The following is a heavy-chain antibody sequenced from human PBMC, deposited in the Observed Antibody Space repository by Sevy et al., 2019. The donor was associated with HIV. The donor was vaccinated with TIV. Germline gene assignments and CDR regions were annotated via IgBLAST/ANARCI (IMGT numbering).Heavy chain of an antibody. CDR3: ARLRVYCGGDCYPDAFDI. V-gene: IGHV3-21*01. CDR2: ISSSSSYI. Sequence: GSLRLSCAASGFTFSSYSMNWVRQAPGKGLEWVSSISSSSSYIYYADSVKGRFTISRDNAKNSLYLQMNSLRAEDTAVYYCARLRVYCGGDCYPDAFDIWGQGTMVTVSS. CDR1: GFTFSSYS. J-gene: IGHJ3*02. D-gene: IGHD2-21*02.